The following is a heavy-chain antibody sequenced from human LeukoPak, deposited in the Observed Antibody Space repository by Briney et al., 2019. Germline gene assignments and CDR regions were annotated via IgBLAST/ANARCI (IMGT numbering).Heavy chain of an antibody. D-gene: IGHD3-9*01. Sequence: PSETLSLTCAVYGGSFSGYYWSWIRQPPGKGLEWIGYIYYSGSTNYNPSLKSRVTISVDTSKNQFSLKLSSVTAADTAVYYCARGRRVDILTEYWGQGTLVTVSS. V-gene: IGHV4-59*01. CDR1: GGSFSGYY. J-gene: IGHJ4*02. CDR2: IYYSGST. CDR3: ARGRRVDILTEY.